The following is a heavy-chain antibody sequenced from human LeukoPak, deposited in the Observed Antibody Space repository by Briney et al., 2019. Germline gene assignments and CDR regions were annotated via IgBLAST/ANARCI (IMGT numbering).Heavy chain of an antibody. J-gene: IGHJ4*02. CDR2: ISYDGSNK. D-gene: IGHD3-22*01. CDR3: AKAGMIVVVIRFRDIFDY. Sequence: GGSLRLSCAASGFTFSSYAMHWVRQAPGKWLEWVAVISYDGSNKYYADSVKGRLTISRDNSKNTLYLQMNSLRAEDTAVYYCAKAGMIVVVIRFRDIFDYWGQGTLVTVSS. CDR1: GFTFSSYA. V-gene: IGHV3-30-3*01.